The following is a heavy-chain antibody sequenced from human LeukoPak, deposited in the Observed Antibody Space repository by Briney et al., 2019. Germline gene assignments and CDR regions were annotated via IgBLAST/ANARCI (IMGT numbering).Heavy chain of an antibody. CDR2: ISSSSSYI. CDR1: GFTFSSYS. CDR3: APPEAGGHYYGSGSPFVY. D-gene: IGHD3-10*01. Sequence: PGGSLRLSCAASGFTFSSYSMNWVRQAPGKGLEWVSSISSSSSYIYYADSVKGRFTISRDNAKNSLYLQMNSLRAEDTAVYYCAPPEAGGHYYGSGSPFVYWGQGTLVTVSS. V-gene: IGHV3-21*04. J-gene: IGHJ4*02.